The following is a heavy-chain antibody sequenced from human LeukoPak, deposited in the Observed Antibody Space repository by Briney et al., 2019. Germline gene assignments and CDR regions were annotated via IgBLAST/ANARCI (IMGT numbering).Heavy chain of an antibody. CDR1: GGSFSGYY. D-gene: IGHD6-13*01. V-gene: IGHV4-34*01. Sequence: SETLSLTCAVYGGSFSGYYWSWIRQPPGKGLEWIGEINHSGSTNYNPSLKSRVTISVDTSKNQFSLKLSSVIAADTAVYYCARGPWAVRSWYFDYWGQGTLVTVSS. CDR2: INHSGST. J-gene: IGHJ4*02. CDR3: ARGPWAVRSWYFDY.